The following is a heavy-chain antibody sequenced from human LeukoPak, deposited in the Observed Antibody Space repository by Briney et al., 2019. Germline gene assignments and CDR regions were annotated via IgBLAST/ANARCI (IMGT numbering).Heavy chain of an antibody. CDR2: IWYDGNYK. CDR1: GFTFITYG. V-gene: IGHV3-33*01. CDR3: AREYYDSSDYPRQHYFDY. D-gene: IGHD3-22*01. J-gene: IGHJ4*02. Sequence: PGRSLRLSCAASGFTFITYGMHWVRQAPGKGLEWVALIWYDGNYKYYADSVKGRFTISRDNSKNTLYLQMNSLRAEDTAVYYCAREYYDSSDYPRQHYFDYWGQGTLVTVSS.